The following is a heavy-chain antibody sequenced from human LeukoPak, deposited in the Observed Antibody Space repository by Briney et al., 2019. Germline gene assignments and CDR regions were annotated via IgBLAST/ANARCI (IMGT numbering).Heavy chain of an antibody. V-gene: IGHV3-74*01. J-gene: IGHJ4*02. CDR3: ARGRGGSYHY. CDR2: INTDGSTT. D-gene: IGHD1-26*01. CDR1: GFTFSNDW. Sequence: GGSLRLSCAASGFTFSNDWMHWVRHAPGKGLVWVSRINTDGSTTTYADSVKARFTISRDNAKNTVYLQMNSLRVEDTAVYYCARGRGGSYHYWGQGTLVTVSS.